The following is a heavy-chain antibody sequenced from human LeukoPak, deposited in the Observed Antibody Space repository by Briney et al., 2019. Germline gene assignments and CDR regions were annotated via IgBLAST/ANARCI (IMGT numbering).Heavy chain of an antibody. J-gene: IGHJ4*02. V-gene: IGHV4-34*01. D-gene: IGHD5-18*01. Sequence: PSETLSLTCAVYGGSFSGYYWSWIRQPPGKGLEWIGEINHSGSTNYNPSLKSRVTISVHTSKNQFSLNLRSVTAADTAVYYCARRSPVGYNNFDFWGQGTLVAVSS. CDR2: INHSGST. CDR3: ARRSPVGYNNFDF. CDR1: GGSFSGYY.